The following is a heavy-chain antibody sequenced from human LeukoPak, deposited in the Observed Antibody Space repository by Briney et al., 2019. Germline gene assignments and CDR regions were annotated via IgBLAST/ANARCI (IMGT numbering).Heavy chain of an antibody. CDR2: ISSSGSTI. Sequence: GGSLRLSCAASGFTFSSYEMNWVRQAPGKGLEWVSYISSSGSTIYYADSVKGRFTISRDNAKNSLYLQMNSLRAEDTAVYYCARDPYYGDYVVWGQGTLGTVSS. CDR1: GFTFSSYE. D-gene: IGHD4-17*01. V-gene: IGHV3-48*03. CDR3: ARDPYYGDYVV. J-gene: IGHJ4*02.